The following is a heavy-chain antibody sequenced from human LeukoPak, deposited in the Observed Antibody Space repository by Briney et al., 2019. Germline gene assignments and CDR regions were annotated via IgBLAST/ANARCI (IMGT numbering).Heavy chain of an antibody. D-gene: IGHD3-10*01. CDR3: AREGGKFGELLYPAY. Sequence: ASVKVSCKSSGYTVTSYGIIWVRQAPGQGLEWMGWISAYNGNTNYAQKLQGRVTMTTDTSTSTAYMELRSLRSDNTAVYYCAREGGKFGELLYPAYWGQGTLVTVSS. CDR1: GYTVTSYG. V-gene: IGHV1-18*01. J-gene: IGHJ4*02. CDR2: ISAYNGNT.